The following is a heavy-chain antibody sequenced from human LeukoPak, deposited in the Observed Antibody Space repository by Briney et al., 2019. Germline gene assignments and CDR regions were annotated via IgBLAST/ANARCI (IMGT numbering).Heavy chain of an antibody. CDR2: IKQDGSEK. Sequence: GGSLRLSCAASGFTFSSYWMSWVRQAPGKGLEWVANIKQDGSEKYYVDSVKGRFTISRDNAKNSLYPQMNSLRAEDTAVYYCARDAGYCSSTSCYDYFDYWGQGTLVTVSS. V-gene: IGHV3-7*01. D-gene: IGHD2-2*01. CDR3: ARDAGYCSSTSCYDYFDY. J-gene: IGHJ4*02. CDR1: GFTFSSYW.